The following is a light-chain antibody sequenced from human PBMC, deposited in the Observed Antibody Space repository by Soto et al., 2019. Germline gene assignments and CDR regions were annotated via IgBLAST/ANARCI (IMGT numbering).Light chain of an antibody. J-gene: IGLJ3*02. Sequence: QSVLTQPASASGTPGQRVTISRSGSSSNIGSNYVYWYQQVPGTAPNLVIYTNNQRPSGVPDRFSGSKSGTSASLAITGLRSEDEAAYYCASWDDSLSGPVFGGGTKLTVL. CDR1: SSNIGSNY. CDR3: ASWDDSLSGPV. V-gene: IGLV1-47*02. CDR2: TNN.